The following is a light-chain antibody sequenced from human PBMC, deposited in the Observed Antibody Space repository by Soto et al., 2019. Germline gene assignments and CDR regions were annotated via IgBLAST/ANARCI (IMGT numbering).Light chain of an antibody. CDR2: GAS. CDR1: QNVNNNY. CDR3: QQYGSSPGT. V-gene: IGKV3-20*01. J-gene: IGKJ2*01. Sequence: DIVLTQSPGTLSLSPGERATLSCRASQNVNNNYLAWYQQKPGQAPRLLIRGASSRATGLTDRFSGSGSGTAFTLTISRLEPEDFAVYYCQQYGSSPGTFGQGTKLEIK.